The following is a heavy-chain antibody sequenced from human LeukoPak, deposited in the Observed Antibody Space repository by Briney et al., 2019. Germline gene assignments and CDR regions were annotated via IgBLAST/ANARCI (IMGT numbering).Heavy chain of an antibody. D-gene: IGHD3-9*01. CDR1: GFTFSSYA. CDR2: ISGSGGST. V-gene: IGHV3-23*01. Sequence: GGSLRLSCAASGFTFSSYAMSWVRQAPGKGLEWVSAISGSGGSTYYADSVKGRFTISRDNSKKTLYLQMNSLRAEDTAVYYCANAFDILTGNENDYWGQGTLVTVSS. J-gene: IGHJ4*02. CDR3: ANAFDILTGNENDY.